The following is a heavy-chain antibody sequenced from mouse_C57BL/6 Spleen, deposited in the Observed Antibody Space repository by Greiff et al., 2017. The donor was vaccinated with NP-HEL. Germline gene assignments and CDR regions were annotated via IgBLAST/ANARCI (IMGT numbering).Heavy chain of an antibody. V-gene: IGHV1-53*01. CDR2: INPSNGGT. CDR3: ARRGVYGYEYDYYAMDY. CDR1: GYTFTSYW. D-gene: IGHD2-2*01. Sequence: QVQLQQPGTELVKPGASVKLSCKASGYTFTSYWMHWVKQRPGQGLEWIGNINPSNGGTNYNEKFKSKATLTVDKSSSTAYMQLSSLTSEDSAVYYCARRGVYGYEYDYYAMDYWGQGTSVTVSS. J-gene: IGHJ4*01.